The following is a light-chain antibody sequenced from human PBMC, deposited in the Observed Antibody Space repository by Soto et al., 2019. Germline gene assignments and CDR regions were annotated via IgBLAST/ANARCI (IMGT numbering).Light chain of an antibody. CDR3: SSYTSSSPYV. Sequence: QSVVAQPASLSGSPGQSVTLSCTGNSSDVGGYNYVSWYQQHPGKAPKLMIYDVSNRPSGVSNRFSGSKSGNTASLTISGLQAEDEADYYCSSYTSSSPYVFGTGTKVTVL. CDR2: DVS. V-gene: IGLV2-14*01. CDR1: SSDVGGYNY. J-gene: IGLJ1*01.